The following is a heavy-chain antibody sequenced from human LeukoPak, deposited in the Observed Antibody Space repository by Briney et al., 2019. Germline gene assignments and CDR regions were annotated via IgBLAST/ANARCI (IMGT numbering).Heavy chain of an antibody. J-gene: IGHJ4*02. CDR3: ARVPGTGTTGY. CDR2: IIPILGIA. Sequence: SVKVSCKASGGTFSSYAISWVRQAPGQGLEWMGRIIPILGIANYAQKFQGRVTITADKSTSTAYMELSSLRSEGTAVYYCARVPGTGTTGYWGQGTLVTVSS. CDR1: GGTFSSYA. D-gene: IGHD1-1*01. V-gene: IGHV1-69*04.